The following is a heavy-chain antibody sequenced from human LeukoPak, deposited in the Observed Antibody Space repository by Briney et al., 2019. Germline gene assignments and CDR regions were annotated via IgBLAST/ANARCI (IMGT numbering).Heavy chain of an antibody. CDR3: ARGDNSGYVYFDY. CDR2: TYHSGST. V-gene: IGHV4-38-2*02. J-gene: IGHJ4*02. CDR1: GYSISSGHF. Sequence: PSESLSLTCTVSGYSISSGHFRGWIRQPPGKGLEWIGSTYHSGSTYHNPSLMSRVTISVDTSKNQFSLKVRSVTDADTAVYYCARGDNSGYVYFDYWGQGTLVTVSS. D-gene: IGHD5-12*01.